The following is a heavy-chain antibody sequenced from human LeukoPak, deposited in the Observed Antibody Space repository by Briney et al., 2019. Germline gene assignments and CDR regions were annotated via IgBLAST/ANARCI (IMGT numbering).Heavy chain of an antibody. J-gene: IGHJ4*02. CDR1: GGSFSRHA. CDR2: ISANNGNT. Sequence: ASVKVSCKASGGSFSRHAINWVGQAPGQGLEWMGWISANNGNTNYAQKLQGRVTMTTDTSTSTAYMELRSLRSDDTAVYYCASVYFDFWGQGTLVTVSS. CDR3: ASVYFDF. V-gene: IGHV1-18*01.